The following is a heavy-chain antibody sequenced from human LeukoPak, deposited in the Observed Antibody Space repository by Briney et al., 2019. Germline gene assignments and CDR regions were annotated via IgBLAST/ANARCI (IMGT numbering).Heavy chain of an antibody. CDR1: GFIFKKYW. CDR2: IKEDGSET. V-gene: IGHV3-7*01. D-gene: IGHD5-24*01. CDR3: ARETPRRGETRDGYR. Sequence: TGGSLRLSCAASGFIFKKYWMNWVRQVPGKGLECLANIKEDGSETYYADSEKGRFTISRDNPKNLLFLQINSLRVEDTAVYYCARETPRRGETRDGYRWGQGTVVTVSS. J-gene: IGHJ4*02.